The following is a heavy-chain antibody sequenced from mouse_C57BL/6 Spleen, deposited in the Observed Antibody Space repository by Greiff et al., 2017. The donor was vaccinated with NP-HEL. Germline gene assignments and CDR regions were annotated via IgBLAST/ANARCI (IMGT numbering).Heavy chain of an antibody. D-gene: IGHD2-4*01. Sequence: EVQLQQSGPKLVKPGASVKISCKASGYTFTDYYMNWVKQSHGKSLEWIGDINPNNGGTSYNQKFKGKATLTVDKSSSTAYMERRSLTSEDSAVYYCARRDYDGGYAMDYWGQGTSVTVSS. CDR1: GYTFTDYY. J-gene: IGHJ4*01. CDR3: ARRDYDGGYAMDY. V-gene: IGHV1-26*01. CDR2: INPNNGGT.